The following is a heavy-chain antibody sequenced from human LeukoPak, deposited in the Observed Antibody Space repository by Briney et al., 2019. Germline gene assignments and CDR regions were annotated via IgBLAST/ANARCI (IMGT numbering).Heavy chain of an antibody. Sequence: PGRSLRLSCAASGFTFDDYAMHWVRQAPGKGLEWVSSISWHSGSIGYADSVKGRFTISRDNAKNSLYLQMNSLRAEDTAVYYCARDVTYSSGWYRYLDYWGQGTLVTVSS. CDR2: ISWHSGSI. J-gene: IGHJ4*02. CDR1: GFTFDDYA. D-gene: IGHD6-19*01. CDR3: ARDVTYSSGWYRYLDY. V-gene: IGHV3-9*01.